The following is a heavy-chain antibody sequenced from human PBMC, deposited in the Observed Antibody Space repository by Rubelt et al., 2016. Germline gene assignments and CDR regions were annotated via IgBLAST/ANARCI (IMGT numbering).Heavy chain of an antibody. V-gene: IGHV4-59*05. CDR3: ARHYAQWLILNWFDP. J-gene: IGHJ5*02. CDR1: GGSLSSYY. CDR2: IYYSGST. Sequence: QVQLQESGPGLVKPSETLSLTCTVSGGSLSSYYWSWIRQPPGKGLEWIGSIYYSGSTYYNPSLKSRGPISVETSKNQFCRKLSSVTAADTAVYYCARHYAQWLILNWFDPWGQGTLVTVSS. D-gene: IGHD6-19*01.